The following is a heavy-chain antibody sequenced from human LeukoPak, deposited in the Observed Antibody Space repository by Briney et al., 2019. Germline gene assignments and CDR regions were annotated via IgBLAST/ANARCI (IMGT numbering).Heavy chain of an antibody. D-gene: IGHD4-17*01. CDR3: ARVERLDYGELFY. J-gene: IGHJ4*02. V-gene: IGHV1-2*02. CDR1: GYTFTYYY. Sequence: ASVKVSCKASGYTFTYYYMHWVRQAPGQGLEWMGWLNPNTGGTKYAQKFQGRVTMTRDTSITTADMELGRLTSDDTAMYYCARVERLDYGELFYWGQGTLVTVSS. CDR2: LNPNTGGT.